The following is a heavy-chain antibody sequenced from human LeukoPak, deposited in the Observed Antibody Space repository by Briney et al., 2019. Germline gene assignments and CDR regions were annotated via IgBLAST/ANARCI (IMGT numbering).Heavy chain of an antibody. CDR3: ARPGGLVEYFQH. CDR2: IYYSGST. CDR1: GFTFSKYA. J-gene: IGHJ1*01. V-gene: IGHV4-39*01. D-gene: IGHD3/OR15-3a*01. Sequence: PGGSLRLSCAASGFTFSKYAMSWVRQAPGKGLEWIGSIYYSGSTYYNPSHKSRVTISVDTSKSQFSLKLSSVTAADTAVYYCARPGGLVEYFQHWGQGTLVTVSS.